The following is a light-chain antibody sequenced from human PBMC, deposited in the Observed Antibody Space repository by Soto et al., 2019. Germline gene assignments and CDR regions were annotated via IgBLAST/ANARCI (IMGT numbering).Light chain of an antibody. V-gene: IGLV2-14*03. Sequence: QSALTQPASVSGSPGQSITISCTGTSSDVGAYNFVSWHQQHPGKAPKLMIYNVYDRPSGISYRFSGSKSGNTASLTISGLQGEEEADYSCSAYTVSRTYVFGTGTKVTV. CDR3: SAYTVSRTYV. CDR1: SSDVGAYNF. J-gene: IGLJ1*01. CDR2: NVY.